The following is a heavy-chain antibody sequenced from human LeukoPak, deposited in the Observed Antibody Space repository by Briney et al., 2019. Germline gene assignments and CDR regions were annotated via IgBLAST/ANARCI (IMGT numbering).Heavy chain of an antibody. CDR3: AKDLRGAY. J-gene: IGHJ4*02. V-gene: IGHV3-23*01. D-gene: IGHD1-26*01. Sequence: PGGSLRLSCAASGFTFSSYAMSWVRQAPGKGLQWVSSITSSGGSTYYADSVKGRFTISRDNSKNTLYLQMNSLGAEDTAVFYCAKDLRGAYWGQGTLVTVSS. CDR1: GFTFSSYA. CDR2: ITSSGGST.